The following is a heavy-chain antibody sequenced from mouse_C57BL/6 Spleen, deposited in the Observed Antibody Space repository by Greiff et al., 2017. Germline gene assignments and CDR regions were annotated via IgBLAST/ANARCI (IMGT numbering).Heavy chain of an antibody. J-gene: IGHJ2*01. D-gene: IGHD1-1*01. Sequence: VQLQQSGTVLARPGASVKMSCKTSGYTFTSYWMHWVKQRPGQGLEWIGAIYPGNSDTSYNQKFKGKAKLTAVTSASTAYMELSSLTNEDSAVYYCTPTVVANGCYFDYWGQGTTLTVSS. CDR2: IYPGNSDT. CDR3: TPTVVANGCYFDY. CDR1: GYTFTSYW. V-gene: IGHV1-5*01.